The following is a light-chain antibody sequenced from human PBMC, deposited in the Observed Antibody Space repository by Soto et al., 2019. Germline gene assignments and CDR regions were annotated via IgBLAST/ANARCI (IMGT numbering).Light chain of an antibody. Sequence: EVVLTQSPATLSLSPGERATLSCRASQSVGSYLAWYQQKPGQAPRLLIYGASSRATGIQDRFSGSGSGTDLTLTIRRLEPEDFAVYYCKQYGSSPRTFGQGTKVDIK. CDR2: GAS. CDR3: KQYGSSPRT. CDR1: QSVGSY. V-gene: IGKV3-20*01. J-gene: IGKJ1*01.